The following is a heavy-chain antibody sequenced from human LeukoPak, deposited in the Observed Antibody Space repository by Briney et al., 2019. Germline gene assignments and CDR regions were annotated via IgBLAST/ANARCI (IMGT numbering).Heavy chain of an antibody. CDR1: GESLSKYY. D-gene: IGHD3-10*01. V-gene: IGHV4-34*01. CDR3: ARDLLWSAGVDI. J-gene: IGHJ4*02. CDR2: INHRGST. Sequence: SETLSLTCAVYGESLSKYYWTWIRQSPGKGVEWLGEINHRGSTNLNLSLKSRVTLSVDTSKHHLSLKLTSVTAAHAAVYYCARDLLWSAGVDIWGQGILVTVSS.